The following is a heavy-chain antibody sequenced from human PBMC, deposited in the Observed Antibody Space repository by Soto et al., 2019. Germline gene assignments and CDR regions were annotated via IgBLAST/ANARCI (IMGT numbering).Heavy chain of an antibody. CDR2: ISYDGSNK. J-gene: IGHJ4*02. V-gene: IGHV3-30*18. D-gene: IGHD6-19*01. CDR1: GFTFSSYG. Sequence: PGGSLRLSCAASGFTFSSYGMHWVRQAPGKGLEWVAVISYDGSNKYYADSVKGRFTISRGNSKNTLYLQMNSLRAEDTAVYYCAKDQQWPPYDYWGQGTLVPVS. CDR3: AKDQQWPPYDY.